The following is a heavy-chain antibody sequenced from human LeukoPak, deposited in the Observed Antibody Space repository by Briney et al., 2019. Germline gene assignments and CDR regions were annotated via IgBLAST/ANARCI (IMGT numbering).Heavy chain of an antibody. CDR3: ARDHRALWFGELFYRFDY. V-gene: IGHV4-38-2*02. CDR2: IYHSGST. Sequence: PSETLSPTCTVSGYSISSGYYWGWIRQPPGKGLEWIGSIYHSGSTYYNPSLKSRVTISVDTSKNQFSLKLSSVTAADTAVYYCARDHRALWFGELFYRFDYGGQGTLVTVSS. CDR1: GYSISSGYY. J-gene: IGHJ4*02. D-gene: IGHD3-10*01.